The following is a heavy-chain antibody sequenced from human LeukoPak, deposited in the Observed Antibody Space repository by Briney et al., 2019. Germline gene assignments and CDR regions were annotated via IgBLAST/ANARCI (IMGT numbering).Heavy chain of an antibody. CDR1: GGTFSSYA. J-gene: IGHJ4*02. D-gene: IGHD6-6*01. CDR3: ARDPSSPSRISDY. V-gene: IGHV1-69*04. CDR2: IIPILGIA. Sequence: ASVKVSCKASGGTFSSYAISWVRQAPGQGLEWMGRIIPILGIANYAQKFQGRVTITADKSTSTAYMELSSLRSEDTAVYYCARDPSSPSRISDYWGQGTLVTVSS.